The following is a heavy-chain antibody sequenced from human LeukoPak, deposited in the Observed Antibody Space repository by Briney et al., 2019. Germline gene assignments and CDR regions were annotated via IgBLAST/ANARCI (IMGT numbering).Heavy chain of an antibody. CDR2: IISILGIA. Sequence: GSSVTESCQATGGIFSNYAISWLRQAAGQELAGMGRIISILGIANYAQKFQGRVTLNAHKSTRIDYIELSSLRSEDTAVYYCARDRQTIVVVPAASPYYYYGMDVWGQGTTVIVSS. CDR3: ARDRQTIVVVPAASPYYYYGMDV. V-gene: IGHV1-69*04. J-gene: IGHJ6*02. D-gene: IGHD2-2*01. CDR1: GGIFSNYA.